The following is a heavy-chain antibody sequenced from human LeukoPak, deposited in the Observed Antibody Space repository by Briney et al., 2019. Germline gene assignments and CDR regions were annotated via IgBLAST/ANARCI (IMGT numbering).Heavy chain of an antibody. D-gene: IGHD6-6*01. CDR2: ISGSGGST. CDR3: AKGGQQLVHYYGMDV. J-gene: IGHJ6*02. V-gene: IGHV3-23*01. CDR1: GFTVSSNY. Sequence: GGSLRLSCAASGFTVSSNYMSWVRQAPGKGLEWVSAISGSGGSTYYADSVKGRFTISRDNSKNTLYLQMNSLRAEDTAVYYCAKGGQQLVHYYGMDVWGQGTTVTVSS.